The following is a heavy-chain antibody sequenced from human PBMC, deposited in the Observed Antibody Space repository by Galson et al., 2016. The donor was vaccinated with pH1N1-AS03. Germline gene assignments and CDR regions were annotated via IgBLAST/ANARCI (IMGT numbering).Heavy chain of an antibody. Sequence: SVKVSCKASGGTFSNFAISWMRQAPGQGLEWMGGIHPIFGTVTYAQKFQGRLTVTADDSPSAAYMELSSMTSEDTAIYYCARDRYYDGSGRKFFESEYWGQGTLVIVSS. D-gene: IGHD3-22*01. CDR1: GGTFSNFA. CDR2: IHPIFGTV. V-gene: IGHV1-69*13. CDR3: ARDRYYDGSGRKFFESEY. J-gene: IGHJ4*02.